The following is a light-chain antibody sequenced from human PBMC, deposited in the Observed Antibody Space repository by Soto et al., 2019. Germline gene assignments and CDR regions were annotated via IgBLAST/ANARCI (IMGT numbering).Light chain of an antibody. CDR3: QQAKSFPLT. CDR1: QGISSW. V-gene: IGKV1-12*01. CDR2: AAS. Sequence: DIQMTQSPSSVSASVGDRVTITCRASQGISSWLAWYQQKPGKAPKLLIYAASSLQSGVPSRFSGRGSGTNCTLTISRLQAEDVATDYCQQAKSFPLTFGGGAKVEIK. J-gene: IGKJ4*01.